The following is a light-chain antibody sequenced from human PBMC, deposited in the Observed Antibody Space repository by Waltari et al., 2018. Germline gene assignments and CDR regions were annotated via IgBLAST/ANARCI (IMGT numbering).Light chain of an antibody. J-gene: IGLJ3*02. CDR1: SGDIGTYNY. CDR2: AVT. V-gene: IGLV2-14*03. Sequence: QSALTQPASVSGSPGQSIAISCTGTSGDIGTYNYVSWYQQHPGKAPKLMIYAVTNRPSGVSDRFSGSKSGNTASLTISGLQAEDEAEYFCSSSTSSSVVFGGGTKLTVL. CDR3: SSSTSSSVV.